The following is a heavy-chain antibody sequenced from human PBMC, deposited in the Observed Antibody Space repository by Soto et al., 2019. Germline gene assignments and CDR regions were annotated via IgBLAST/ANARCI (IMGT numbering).Heavy chain of an antibody. CDR3: ARDLGREGYCSSTSCSEFDY. CDR2: ISSSSSTI. J-gene: IGHJ4*02. V-gene: IGHV3-48*02. CDR1: GFTFSSYS. D-gene: IGHD2-2*01. Sequence: GGSLRLSCAASGFTFSSYSMNWVRQAPGKGLEWVSYISSSSSTIYYADSVKGRFTISRDNAKNSLYLQMNSLRDEDTAVYYCARDLGREGYCSSTSCSEFDYWGQGTLVTVSS.